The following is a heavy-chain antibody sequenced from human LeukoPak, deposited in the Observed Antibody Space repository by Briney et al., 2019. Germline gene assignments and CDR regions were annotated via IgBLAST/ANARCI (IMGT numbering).Heavy chain of an antibody. V-gene: IGHV4-4*07. CDR3: ARADGTGATRAAFDI. CDR1: GGSISSYY. D-gene: IGHD1-26*01. J-gene: IGHJ3*02. CDR2: IYTSGST. Sequence: PSETLSFTWTVSGGSISSYYWSWIRQPAGKGLEWIGRIYTSGSTNYNPSLKSRVTMSVDTSKNQFSLKLSSVTAADTAVYYCARADGTGATRAAFDIWGQGTMVTVSS.